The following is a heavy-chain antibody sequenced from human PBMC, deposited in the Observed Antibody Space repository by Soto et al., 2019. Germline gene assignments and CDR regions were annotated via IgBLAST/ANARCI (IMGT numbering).Heavy chain of an antibody. Sequence: ASVKVSCKASGYTFTSYGINLVRQATVQVLELIVWINPNIFNTCYSQKFQGRFTITMNTSIITSYIELSSLISDDTSVYYCARRAVAAPNPNDYWGQGTLVTVSS. D-gene: IGHD6-13*01. V-gene: IGHV1-8*01. CDR1: GYTFTSYG. CDR3: ARRAVAAPNPNDY. CDR2: INPNIFNT. J-gene: IGHJ4*02.